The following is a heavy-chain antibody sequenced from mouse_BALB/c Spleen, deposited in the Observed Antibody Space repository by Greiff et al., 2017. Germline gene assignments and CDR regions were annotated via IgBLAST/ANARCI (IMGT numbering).Heavy chain of an antibody. V-gene: IGHV5-17*02. CDR1: GFTFSSFG. J-gene: IGHJ4*01. CDR2: ISSGSSTI. CDR3: ATSTVVDYYAMDY. D-gene: IGHD1-1*01. Sequence: VQLKESGGGLVQPGGSRKLSCAASGFTFSSFGMHWVRQAPEKGLEWVAYISSGSSTIYYADTVKGRFTISRDNPKNTLFLQMTSLRSEDTAMYYCATSTVVDYYAMDYWGQGTSVTVSS.